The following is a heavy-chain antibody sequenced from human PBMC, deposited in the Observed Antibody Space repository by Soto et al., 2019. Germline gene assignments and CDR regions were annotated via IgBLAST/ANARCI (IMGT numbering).Heavy chain of an antibody. V-gene: IGHV1-69*01. CDR3: ARPVAGGGSYFDYFDY. Sequence: QVQLVQSGAEVKKPGSSVQVSCKASGGTFSSYAISWVRQAPGQGLEWMGGIIPIFGTANYAQKFQGRVTITADESTSTADMELSSLRSEDTAVYYCARPVAGGGSYFDYFDYWGQGTLVTVSS. D-gene: IGHD1-26*01. CDR1: GGTFSSYA. CDR2: IIPIFGTA. J-gene: IGHJ4*02.